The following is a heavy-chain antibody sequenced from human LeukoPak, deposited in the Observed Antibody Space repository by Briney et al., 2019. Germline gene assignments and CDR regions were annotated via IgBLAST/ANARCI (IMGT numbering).Heavy chain of an antibody. V-gene: IGHV4-34*01. CDR3: ARSSSSSDKFDY. D-gene: IGHD6-6*01. Sequence: SETLSLTCAVYGGSFSGYYWSWIRQPPGKGLEWIGEINHSGSTNYNPSLKSRVTISVDTSKNQFSLKLSSVTAADTAVYYCARSSSSSDKFDYWGQGTLVTVSS. CDR2: INHSGST. CDR1: GGSFSGYY. J-gene: IGHJ4*02.